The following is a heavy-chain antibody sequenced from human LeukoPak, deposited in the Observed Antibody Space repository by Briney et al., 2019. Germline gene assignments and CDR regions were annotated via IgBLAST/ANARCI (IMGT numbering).Heavy chain of an antibody. CDR3: ARGGYDFWSGFRAYYMDV. Sequence: PSETLSLTCAVYGGSFSGYYWSWIRQPPGKGLEWIGEINHSGSTNYNPSLKSRVTISVDTSKNQFSLKLSSVTAADTAVYYCARGGYDFWSGFRAYYMDVWGKGTTVTVSS. CDR1: GGSFSGYY. CDR2: INHSGST. V-gene: IGHV4-34*01. J-gene: IGHJ6*03. D-gene: IGHD3-3*01.